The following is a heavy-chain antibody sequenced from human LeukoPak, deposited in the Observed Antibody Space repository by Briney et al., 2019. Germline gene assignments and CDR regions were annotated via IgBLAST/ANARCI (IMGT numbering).Heavy chain of an antibody. CDR3: ARDVRTTEAFEI. CDR1: GGSISGYY. J-gene: IGHJ3*02. CDR2: ISYTGST. D-gene: IGHD1-14*01. Sequence: SETLSLTCTVSGGSISGYYWSWIRQPPGKGLEWAGHISYTGSTNYNPSLKSRVTISVDTSKNQFSLKLTSVTATDTAVYYCARDVRTTEAFEIWGHGTMVTVPS. V-gene: IGHV4-59*01.